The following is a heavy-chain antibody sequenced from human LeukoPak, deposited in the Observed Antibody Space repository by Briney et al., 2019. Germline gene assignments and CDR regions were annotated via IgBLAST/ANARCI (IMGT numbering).Heavy chain of an antibody. J-gene: IGHJ6*03. Sequence: ASVKVSCKASGYTFTSYDINWVRQATGQGLEWMGWMDPNSGNTGYAQKFQGRVTMTRNTSISTAYMELSSLRSEDTAVYYCARGTRGSSWYRYYYYMDVWGKGTTVTISS. CDR3: ARGTRGSSWYRYYYYMDV. V-gene: IGHV1-8*01. CDR2: MDPNSGNT. D-gene: IGHD6-13*01. CDR1: GYTFTSYD.